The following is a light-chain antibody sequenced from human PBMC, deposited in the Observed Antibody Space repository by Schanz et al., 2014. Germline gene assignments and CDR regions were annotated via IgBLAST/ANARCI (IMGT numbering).Light chain of an antibody. CDR1: SSDVGSYNL. CDR2: EGS. J-gene: IGLJ3*02. Sequence: QSALTQPASVSGSPGQSITISCTGTSSDVGSYNLVSWYQQHPGKAPKLMIYEGSKRPSGVSNRFSGSKSGNTASLIISGLQAEDEADYFCCSYAGSYTLWVFGGGTQLTVL. V-gene: IGLV2-14*02. CDR3: CSYAGSYTLWV.